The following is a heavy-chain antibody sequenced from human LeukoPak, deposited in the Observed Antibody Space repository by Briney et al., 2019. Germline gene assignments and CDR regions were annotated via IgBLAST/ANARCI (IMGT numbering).Heavy chain of an antibody. CDR1: GYTFTSYA. J-gene: IGHJ1*01. Sequence: ASVKVSCKASGYTFTSYAMNWVRQAPGQGLEWMGWINTNTGNPTYAQGFTGRFVFSLDTSVSTAYLQISSLKAEDTAVYYCARAAVAGTVEYFQHWGQGTLVTVSS. CDR3: ARAAVAGTVEYFQH. V-gene: IGHV7-4-1*02. D-gene: IGHD6-19*01. CDR2: INTNTGNP.